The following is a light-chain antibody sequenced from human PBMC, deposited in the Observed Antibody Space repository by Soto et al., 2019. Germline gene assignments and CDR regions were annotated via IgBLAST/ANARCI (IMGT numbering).Light chain of an antibody. CDR1: SSDVAYYNY. V-gene: IGLV2-14*01. J-gene: IGLJ2*01. CDR3: TSYASSDTLL. Sequence: QSALTQPASVSGTPGQSITISCTGTSSDVAYYNYVSWYQQYPGKAPKLLIYEAYSRPSGVSNRFSGAKSGNTASLTISGVRAGDEAVYYCTSYASSDTLLFGGGTKLTVL. CDR2: EAY.